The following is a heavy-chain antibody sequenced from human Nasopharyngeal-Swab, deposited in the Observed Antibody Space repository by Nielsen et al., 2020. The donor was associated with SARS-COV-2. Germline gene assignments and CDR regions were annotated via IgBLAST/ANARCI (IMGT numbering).Heavy chain of an antibody. Sequence: WIRQPPGKGLEWVAVISYDGSNKYYADSVKGRFTISRGNSKNTLYLQMNSLRAEDTAVYYCAKVHRIAAGAFDIWGQGTMVTVSS. CDR3: AKVHRIAAGAFDI. CDR2: ISYDGSNK. J-gene: IGHJ3*02. V-gene: IGHV3-30*18. D-gene: IGHD6-13*01.